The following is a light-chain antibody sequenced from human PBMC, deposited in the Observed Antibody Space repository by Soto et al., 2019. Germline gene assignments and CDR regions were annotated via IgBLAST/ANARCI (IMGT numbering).Light chain of an antibody. CDR2: DNN. J-gene: IGLJ2*01. CDR3: QSYDSSLSDSTV. V-gene: IGLV1-40*01. CDR1: SSDIGAGYD. Sequence: QSVLTQPPSVSGAPGQRVTISCTGSSSDIGAGYDVHWYQQLPGTAPKLLIYDNNNRPSGVPDRFSGSKSGTSASLAITGLQAEDEADYYCQSYDSSLSDSTVFGGGNKLTVL.